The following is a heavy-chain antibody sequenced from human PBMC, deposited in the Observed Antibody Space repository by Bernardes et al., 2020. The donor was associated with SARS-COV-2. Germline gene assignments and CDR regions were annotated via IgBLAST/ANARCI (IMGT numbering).Heavy chain of an antibody. Sequence: LRLSCAASGFSFNNYAMHWVRQAPGKGLEWVADISYEGSKRNFADSVKGRITVSRDSAKNMVYLQMNSLRSEDSAVYYCAKARSLFMLYYDDAFDIWGQGTMVIVSS. CDR1: GFSFNNYA. D-gene: IGHD2-8*01. CDR2: ISYEGSKR. V-gene: IGHV3-30*18. J-gene: IGHJ3*02. CDR3: AKARSLFMLYYDDAFDI.